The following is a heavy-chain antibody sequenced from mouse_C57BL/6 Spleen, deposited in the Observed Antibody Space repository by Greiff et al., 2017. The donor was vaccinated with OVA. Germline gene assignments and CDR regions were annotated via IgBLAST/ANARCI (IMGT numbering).Heavy chain of an antibody. CDR3: ARGDYYGSSYAWFAY. J-gene: IGHJ3*01. D-gene: IGHD1-1*01. Sequence: EVQLQQSGPELVKPGASVKLSCKASGYTFTDYYMNWVKQSHGKSLEWIGDINPNNGGTSYTQKFKGKATLTVDKSSSTAYMELRSLTSEDSAVYYCARGDYYGSSYAWFAYWGQGTLVTVSA. V-gene: IGHV1-26*01. CDR1: GYTFTDYY. CDR2: INPNNGGT.